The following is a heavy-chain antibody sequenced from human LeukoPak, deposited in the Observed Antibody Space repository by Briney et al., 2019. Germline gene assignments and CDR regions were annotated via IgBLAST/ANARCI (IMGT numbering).Heavy chain of an antibody. J-gene: IGHJ4*02. V-gene: IGHV3-21*01. CDR2: ISSSSSYI. CDR3: ARGQIVVVPAAMLGAY. CDR1: GFTFSSYS. Sequence: PGGSLRLSCAASGFTFSSYSMNWVRQAPGKGLEWVSSISSSSSYIYYADSVKGRFTISRDNAKNSLYLQMNSLRAEDTAVYYCARGQIVVVPAAMLGAYWGQGTLVTVS. D-gene: IGHD2-2*01.